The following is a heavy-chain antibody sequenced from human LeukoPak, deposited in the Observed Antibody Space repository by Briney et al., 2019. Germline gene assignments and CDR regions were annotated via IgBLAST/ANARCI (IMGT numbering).Heavy chain of an antibody. CDR3: AGQPQDRVHYHYYGMDV. CDR2: IIPIFGTA. CDR1: GGTFSSYA. D-gene: IGHD1-14*01. J-gene: IGHJ6*04. Sequence: SVKVSCKASGGTFSSYAISWVRQAPGQGLEWMGGIIPIFGTANYAQKFQGRVTITADKSTSTAYMELSSLRSEDTAVYYCAGQPQDRVHYHYYGMDVRGKGTTVTVSS. V-gene: IGHV1-69*06.